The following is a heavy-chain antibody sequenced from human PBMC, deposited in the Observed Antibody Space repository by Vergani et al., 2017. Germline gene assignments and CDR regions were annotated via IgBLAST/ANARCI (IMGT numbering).Heavy chain of an antibody. V-gene: IGHV5-51*01. CDR3: ARHTTYTDS. CDR1: GYSFSDYW. J-gene: IGHJ4*02. D-gene: IGHD1-1*01. CDR2: INPGDSDT. Sequence: EVQLVQSGAEVKKPGESLRISCEGFGYSFSDYWIVWVRQMPGKGLEWMGIINPGDSDTRYSPSFQGQVTISADKSISTAFLQWDSLKASDTALYYCARHTTYTDSWGQGTLVTVSS.